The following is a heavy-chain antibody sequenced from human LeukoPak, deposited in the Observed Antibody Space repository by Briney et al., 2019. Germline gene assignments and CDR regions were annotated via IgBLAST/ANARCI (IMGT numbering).Heavy chain of an antibody. D-gene: IGHD2-21*01. V-gene: IGHV4-61*05. CDR2: IYYSGST. Sequence: PSETLSLTCTVSGGSISSSSYYWGWIRQPPGKGLEWIGYIYYSGSTNYNPSLKSRVTISVDTSKNQFSLKLSSVTAADTAVYYCARGLRYSLAVGYFDYWGQGTLVTVSS. J-gene: IGHJ4*02. CDR3: ARGLRYSLAVGYFDY. CDR1: GGSISSSSYY.